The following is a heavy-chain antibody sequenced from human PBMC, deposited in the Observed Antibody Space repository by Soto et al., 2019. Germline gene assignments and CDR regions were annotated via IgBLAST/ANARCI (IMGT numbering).Heavy chain of an antibody. CDR1: GGTFSSYS. V-gene: IGHV1-69*01. D-gene: IGHD3-16*01. J-gene: IGHJ4*02. CDR2: IIPIFGTA. Sequence: QVQLVQSGAEVKKPGSSVKVSCKASGGTFSSYSINWVRQAPGQGLEWMGEIIPIFGTANYAQKFQGRVTITADESTSTAYMELSSLRSEDTAVYDCARAVGRHSGGSDYWGQGTLVPVSS. CDR3: ARAVGRHSGGSDY.